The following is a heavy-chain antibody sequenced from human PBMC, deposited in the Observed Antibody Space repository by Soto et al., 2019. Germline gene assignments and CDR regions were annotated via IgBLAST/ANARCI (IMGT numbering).Heavy chain of an antibody. CDR1: GFTFSSYG. D-gene: IGHD3-22*01. CDR2: IWYDGSNK. J-gene: IGHJ6*02. CDR3: AREVISSGLGNDYYYGMDV. Sequence: QVQLVESGGGVVQPGRSLRLSCAASGFTFSSYGMHWVRQAPGKGLEWVAVIWYDGSNKYYADSVKGRFTISRDNSKNTLYLQMNSLRAEDTAVYYCAREVISSGLGNDYYYGMDVWGQGTTVTVSS. V-gene: IGHV3-33*01.